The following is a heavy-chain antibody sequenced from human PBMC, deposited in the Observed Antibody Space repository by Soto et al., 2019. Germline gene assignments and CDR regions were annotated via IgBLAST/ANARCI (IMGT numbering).Heavy chain of an antibody. CDR1: GWSFSXDA. J-gene: IGHJ4*02. V-gene: IGHV1-69*13. Sequence: ASVKGACKASGWSFSXDAISWVRQAPGQGLEWMGGIIPIFVTANYAQKFQGRGTITGDESTSTAYKELRSLRSDDTAVYYCARLFKLMSISIFRVVPPEAYLDYWGQGTLVTVSS. CDR2: IIPIFVTA. D-gene: IGHD3-3*01. CDR3: ARLFKLMSISIFRVVPPEAYLDY.